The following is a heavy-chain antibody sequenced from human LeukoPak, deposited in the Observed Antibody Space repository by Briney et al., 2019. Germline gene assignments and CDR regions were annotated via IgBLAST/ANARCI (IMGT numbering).Heavy chain of an antibody. CDR3: VRGVGGSSYLDY. CDR2: IDRDGSRI. CDR1: GFTFSSYW. J-gene: IGHJ4*02. V-gene: IGHV3-74*01. Sequence: GGSLRLSCAVSGFTFSSYWMHWVRQAPGKGLVWVSRIDRDGSRINYADSVKGRFTISRDNAENTLYLQMNSLRVEDTAVYYCVRGVGGSSYLDYWGQGALVTVSS. D-gene: IGHD3-16*01.